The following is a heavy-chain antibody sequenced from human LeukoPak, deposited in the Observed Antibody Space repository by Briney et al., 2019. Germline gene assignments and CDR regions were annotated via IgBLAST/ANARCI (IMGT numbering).Heavy chain of an antibody. CDR2: IYSGGNT. D-gene: IGHD2-15*01. CDR1: GFTVISNY. CDR3: ARWWPRGHFDY. J-gene: IGHJ4*02. Sequence: PGGSLSLSFAASGFTVISNYMSWVRQAPGKGLEWVSVIYSGGNTNYADSVKGRFAISRDNSKNTLFLQMNSLRAEDTAVYYCARWWPRGHFDYWGQGTLVTVSS. V-gene: IGHV3-53*01.